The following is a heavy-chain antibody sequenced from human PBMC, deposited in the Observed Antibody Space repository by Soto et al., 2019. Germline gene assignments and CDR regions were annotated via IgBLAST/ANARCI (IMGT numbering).Heavy chain of an antibody. D-gene: IGHD3-3*01. Sequence: RILQKQGKGLEWVSAISGRGGSTYYADSVKGRFTISRDNSKNTLYLQMNSLRAEDTAVYYCATILCTYDFGRGYYAYYFDY. J-gene: IGHJ4*01. V-gene: IGHV3-23*01. CDR3: ATILCTYDFGRGYYAYYFDY. CDR2: ISGRGGST.